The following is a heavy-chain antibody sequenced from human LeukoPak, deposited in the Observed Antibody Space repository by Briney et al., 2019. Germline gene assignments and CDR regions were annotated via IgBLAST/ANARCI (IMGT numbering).Heavy chain of an antibody. CDR1: GFTFSSYG. D-gene: IGHD5-24*01. CDR2: ISYDGSNK. J-gene: IGHJ3*02. V-gene: IGHV3-30*18. Sequence: GGSLRLSCAASGFTFSSYGMHWVRQAPGKGLEWVAVISYDGSNKYYADSVKGRFTISRDNSKNTLHLQMNSLRAEDTAVYYCAKLPVEMATIFAFDIWGQGTMVTVSS. CDR3: AKLPVEMATIFAFDI.